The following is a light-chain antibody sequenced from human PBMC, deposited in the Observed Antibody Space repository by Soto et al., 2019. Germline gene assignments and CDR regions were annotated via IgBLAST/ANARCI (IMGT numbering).Light chain of an antibody. J-gene: IGLJ2*01. Sequence: QSALTQPASVSGSPGQSITIPFTGSSSDVGNYRYVSWYQHHPGKVPKLMIYDVNNRPSGIPNRFSGSKSGNTASLTISGLQAEDEAVYYCSSYTTSSTVIFGGGTKLTVL. V-gene: IGLV2-14*03. CDR1: SSDVGNYRY. CDR3: SSYTTSSTVI. CDR2: DVN.